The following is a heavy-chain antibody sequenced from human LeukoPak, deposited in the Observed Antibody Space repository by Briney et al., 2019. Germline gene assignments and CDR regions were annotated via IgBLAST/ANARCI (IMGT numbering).Heavy chain of an antibody. CDR1: GGTFSSYA. CDR3: ARARGPQDIVVVLDWYFDL. Sequence: ASVKVSCKASGGTFSSYAISWVRQAPGQGLEWMGGIIPIFGTANYAQKFQGRVTITTDESTSTAYMELSSLRSEDTAVYYCARARGPQDIVVVLDWYFDLWGRGTLVTVSS. V-gene: IGHV1-69*05. J-gene: IGHJ2*01. D-gene: IGHD2-2*01. CDR2: IIPIFGTA.